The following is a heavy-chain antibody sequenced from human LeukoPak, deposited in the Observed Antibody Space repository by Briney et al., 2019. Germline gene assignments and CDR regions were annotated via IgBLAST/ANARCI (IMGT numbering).Heavy chain of an antibody. J-gene: IGHJ3*02. D-gene: IGHD1-7*01. CDR3: ARANVNNWNFHDSFDI. CDR1: GGSISSSSYY. V-gene: IGHV4-39*01. CDR2: LFYTGST. Sequence: SETLSLTCTVSGGSISSSSYYWDWIRQPPGKGLEWIGSLFYTGSTYYNPSLKSRVTISVDTSKNQFSLKLTSLTATDTALYFCARANVNNWNFHDSFDIWGQGTMVTVSS.